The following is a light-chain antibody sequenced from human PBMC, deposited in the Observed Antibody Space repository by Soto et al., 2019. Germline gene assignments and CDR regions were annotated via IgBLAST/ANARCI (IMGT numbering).Light chain of an antibody. Sequence: IVMTQSPATLSVSPGERATLSCRASQSIRNNLAWYQQKLGQAPRLLIYDASRRATGIPDRFSGSGSGTDFTLTVSRLEPEDFAVYYCQQYGSSPETFGQGTKVDIK. V-gene: IGKV3-20*01. J-gene: IGKJ1*01. CDR1: QSIRNN. CDR3: QQYGSSPET. CDR2: DAS.